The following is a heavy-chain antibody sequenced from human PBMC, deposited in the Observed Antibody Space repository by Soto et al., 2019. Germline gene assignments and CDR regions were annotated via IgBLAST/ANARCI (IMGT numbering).Heavy chain of an antibody. CDR2: IYPGDSDT. CDR1: GYSFTSYW. J-gene: IGHJ4*02. V-gene: IGHV5-51*01. CDR3: ARLLGWAPNGAYFDY. D-gene: IGHD2-8*01. Sequence: GESLKISCKGSGYSFTSYWIGWVRQMPGKGLEWMGIIYPGDSDTRYSPSFQGQVTISADKSISTAYLQWSSLKASDTAMYYCARLLGWAPNGAYFDYWGQGTLVTVSS.